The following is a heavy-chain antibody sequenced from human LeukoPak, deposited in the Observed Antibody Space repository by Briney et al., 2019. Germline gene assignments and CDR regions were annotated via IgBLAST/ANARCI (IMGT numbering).Heavy chain of an antibody. CDR3: ARSERGYSYGPIDY. Sequence: SVKVSFKAAGCTFSSYAISGVRQAPGQGLGWLGGTSPIFGTANYAQKFQGRVTITTDESTSTAYMELSSLRSEDTDVYYCARSERGYSYGPIDYWGQGTLVTVSS. D-gene: IGHD5-18*01. J-gene: IGHJ4*02. CDR2: TSPIFGTA. V-gene: IGHV1-69*05. CDR1: GCTFSSYA.